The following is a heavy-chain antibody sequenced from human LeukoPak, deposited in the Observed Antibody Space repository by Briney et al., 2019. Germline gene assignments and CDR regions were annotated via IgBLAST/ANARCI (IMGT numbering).Heavy chain of an antibody. CDR2: IYSGGST. V-gene: IGHV3-53*01. CDR3: ARGSGSNQPYYYYYYMDV. CDR1: GFTVSSNY. J-gene: IGHJ6*03. Sequence: GGSLRLSCAASGFTVSSNYMSWVRQAPGKGLEWVSVIYSGGSTYSADSVKGRFTISRDNSKNTLYLQMSSLRAEDTAVYYCARGSGSNQPYYYYYYMDVWGKGTTVTISS. D-gene: IGHD3-10*01.